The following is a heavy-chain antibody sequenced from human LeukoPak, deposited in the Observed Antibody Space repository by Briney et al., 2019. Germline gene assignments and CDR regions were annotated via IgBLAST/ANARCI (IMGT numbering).Heavy chain of an antibody. J-gene: IGHJ4*02. D-gene: IGHD4-11*01. CDR1: TFTFSDYG. CDR3: ARVAQDYSNHGGLVY. Sequence: PGGSLRLSCVGSTFTFSDYGMHWVRQAPGKGLEWVAFIRNDGAKTYYADSAKGRFTISRDNSRNTLYLQMNSLTAEDTAVFYCARVAQDYSNHGGLVYWGQGTLVTVSS. CDR2: IRNDGAKT. V-gene: IGHV3-30*02.